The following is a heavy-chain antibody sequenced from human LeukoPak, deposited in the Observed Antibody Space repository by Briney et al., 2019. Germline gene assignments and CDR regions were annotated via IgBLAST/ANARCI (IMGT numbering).Heavy chain of an antibody. CDR2: ISSSSSYI. CDR1: GFTFSSYS. Sequence: GGSLRLSCAASGFTFSSYSMNWVRQAPGKGLKWVSPISSSSSYIYYADSVKGRFTISRDNAKNSLYLQMNSLRAEDTAVYYCARELSPVVKYYFEYWGQGTLVTVSP. J-gene: IGHJ4*02. V-gene: IGHV3-21*01. D-gene: IGHD3-22*01. CDR3: ARELSPVVKYYFEY.